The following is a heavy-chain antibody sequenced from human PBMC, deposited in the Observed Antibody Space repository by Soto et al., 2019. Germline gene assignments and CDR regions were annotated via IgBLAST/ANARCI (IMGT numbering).Heavy chain of an antibody. CDR2: IFWDDDK. V-gene: IGHV2-5*02. CDR3: SHNGFCSGGSCFYGMDV. Sequence: QITLKESGPPLVKPTQTLTLTCTFSGFSLSTGGVGVGWIRQPPGKALEWLALIFWDDDKRYSPSLKSRLTITKDTSKNQVVLTMTNMDPVDTATYFCSHNGFCSGGSCFYGMDVWGQGTTVTVSS. D-gene: IGHD2-15*01. J-gene: IGHJ6*02. CDR1: GFSLSTGGVG.